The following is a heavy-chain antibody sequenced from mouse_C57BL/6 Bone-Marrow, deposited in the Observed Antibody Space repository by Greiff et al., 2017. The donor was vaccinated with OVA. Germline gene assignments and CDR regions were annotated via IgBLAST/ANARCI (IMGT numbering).Heavy chain of an antibody. CDR1: GFTFSDYG. J-gene: IGHJ2*01. CDR3: ARAGYYGSSLDY. Sequence: DVMLVESGGGLVKPGGSLKLSCAASGFTFSDYGMHWVRQAPEKGLEWVAYISSGSSTIYYADTVKGRFTISRDNAKNTLFLQMTSLRSEDTAMYYCARAGYYGSSLDYWGQGTTLTVSS. D-gene: IGHD1-1*01. CDR2: ISSGSSTI. V-gene: IGHV5-17*01.